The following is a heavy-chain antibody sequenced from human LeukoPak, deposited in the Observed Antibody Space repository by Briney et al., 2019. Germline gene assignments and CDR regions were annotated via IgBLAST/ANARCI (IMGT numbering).Heavy chain of an antibody. CDR3: AKGRCSSTSCPYYFDY. J-gene: IGHJ4*02. D-gene: IGHD2-2*01. CDR2: ISGSGGST. CDR1: GFTFSSYA. Sequence: GGSPRLSCAASGFTFSSYAMSWVRQAPGKGLEWVSVISGSGGSTHYADSVKGRFTISRDNSKNTLYLQMNSLRAEDTALYYCAKGRCSSTSCPYYFDYWGQGTLVTVSS. V-gene: IGHV3-23*01.